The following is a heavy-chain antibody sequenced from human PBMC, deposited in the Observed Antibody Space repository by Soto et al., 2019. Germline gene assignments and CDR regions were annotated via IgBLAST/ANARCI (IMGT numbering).Heavy chain of an antibody. CDR1: GGSISSGGYY. Sequence: QVQLQESGPGLVKPSQTLSLTCTVSGGSISSGGYYWSWIRQHPGKGLEWIGYIYYSGSTYYNPSLRSRVTISVDTSKTQFSLKLSSVTAADTAVYYCAYGGTRGMGFDYWGQGTLVTVSS. D-gene: IGHD4-17*01. CDR3: AYGGTRGMGFDY. J-gene: IGHJ4*02. CDR2: IYYSGST. V-gene: IGHV4-31*03.